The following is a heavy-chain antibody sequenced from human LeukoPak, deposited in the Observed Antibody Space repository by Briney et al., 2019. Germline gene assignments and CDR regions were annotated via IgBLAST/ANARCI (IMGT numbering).Heavy chain of an antibody. CDR2: INHSGST. Sequence: SETLSLTCAVYGGSFSGYYWSWIRQPPGKGLEWIGEINHSGSTNYNPSLKSRVTISVDTSKNQFSLKLSSVTAADTAVYYCARDHPYCSSTSCYKAGHAFDIWGQGTMVTVSS. CDR3: ARDHPYCSSTSCYKAGHAFDI. V-gene: IGHV4-34*01. CDR1: GGSFSGYY. D-gene: IGHD2-2*02. J-gene: IGHJ3*02.